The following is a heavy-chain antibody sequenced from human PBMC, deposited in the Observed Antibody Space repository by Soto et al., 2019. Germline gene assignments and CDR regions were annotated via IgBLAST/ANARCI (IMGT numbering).Heavy chain of an antibody. V-gene: IGHV4-61*08. D-gene: IGHD3-3*01. CDR2: IYYSGST. CDR3: ARIPLWSGYYFDY. J-gene: IGHJ4*02. Sequence: SETLSLTCTVSGGSISSGGYYWSWIRQHPGMGLEWIGYIYYSGSTNYNPSLKSRVTISVDTSKNQFSLKLSSVTAADTAVYYCARIPLWSGYYFDYWGQGTLVTVSS. CDR1: GGSISSGGYY.